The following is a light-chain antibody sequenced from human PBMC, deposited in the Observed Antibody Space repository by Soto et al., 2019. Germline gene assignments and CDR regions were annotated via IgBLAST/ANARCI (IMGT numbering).Light chain of an antibody. J-gene: IGKJ2*01. Sequence: IQMTQSPSTLSAPVGDRVTITCQASQTISTLLAWFQHKPGKAPNLLIYDASNLESGVPSRFSGSGSGTEFTLTISSLQSDYSASYFCQQYSHLVTFGQGTKLEIK. V-gene: IGKV1-5*01. CDR2: DAS. CDR3: QQYSHLVT. CDR1: QTISTL.